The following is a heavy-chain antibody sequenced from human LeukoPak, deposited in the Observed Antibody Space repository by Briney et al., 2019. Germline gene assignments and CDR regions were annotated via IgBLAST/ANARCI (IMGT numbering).Heavy chain of an antibody. Sequence: SVKVSCKASGGTFSSYAISWVRQAPGQGLEWMGGIIPIFCTANYAQKFQGRVTITKDTSTSTAYMELRSLRSDDTAVYYCARGHTTLWFGELSLAEAFDIWGQGTMVTVSS. CDR3: ARGHTTLWFGELSLAEAFDI. V-gene: IGHV1-69*05. J-gene: IGHJ3*02. CDR2: IIPIFCTA. D-gene: IGHD3-10*01. CDR1: GGTFSSYA.